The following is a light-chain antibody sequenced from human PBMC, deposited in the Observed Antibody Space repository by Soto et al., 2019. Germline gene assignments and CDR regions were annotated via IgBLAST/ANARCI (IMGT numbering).Light chain of an antibody. CDR1: SSDVGGYNY. V-gene: IGLV2-14*01. CDR2: DVS. J-gene: IGLJ1*01. CDR3: SSYTSDSTYV. Sequence: QSVLTQPASVSGSPGQSITISCTGTSSDVGGYNYVSWYQEHPGKAPKLMIYDVSNRPSGVSNRFSGSKSGNTASLNISGLQAEAEADYYCSSYTSDSTYVFGTGTKLTVL.